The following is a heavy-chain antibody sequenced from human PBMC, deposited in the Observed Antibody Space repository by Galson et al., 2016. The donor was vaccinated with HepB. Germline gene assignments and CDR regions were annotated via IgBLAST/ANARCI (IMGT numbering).Heavy chain of an antibody. CDR1: GFTFSSYT. J-gene: IGHJ4*02. D-gene: IGHD3-9*01. CDR3: ARSILTGTPLNDY. Sequence: SLRLSCAASGFTFSSYTMNWVRQAPGKGLERVSSISGSGNSIYNADLVKGRFTISRDNAKNSLYLQMSSLRAEDTAMYYCARSILTGTPLNDYWGQGILVTVSS. CDR2: ISGSGNSI. V-gene: IGHV3-21*06.